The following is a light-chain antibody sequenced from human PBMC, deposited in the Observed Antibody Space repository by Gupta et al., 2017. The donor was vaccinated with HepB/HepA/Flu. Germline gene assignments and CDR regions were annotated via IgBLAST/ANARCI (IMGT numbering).Light chain of an antibody. CDR2: LGS. CDR3: MQALQTPPT. Sequence: MVMSQSPLSLPVPPGEPASISCRSSQSLLHSNGYYYLDWYLQKPGQSPQLLIYLGSNRASGVPDRFSGSGSGTDFTLKISRVEAEDVGVYYCMQALQTPPTFGQGTKVEIK. J-gene: IGKJ1*01. CDR1: QSLLHSNGYYY. V-gene: IGKV2-28*01.